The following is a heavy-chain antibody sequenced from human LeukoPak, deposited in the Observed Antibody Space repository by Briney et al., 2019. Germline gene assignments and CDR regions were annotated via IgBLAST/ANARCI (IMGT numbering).Heavy chain of an antibody. CDR1: GFTFSSYS. CDR2: ISYDGSNK. D-gene: IGHD3-22*01. CDR3: AKDFYDSSGYYSTEDAFDI. V-gene: IGHV3-30*18. J-gene: IGHJ3*02. Sequence: GGSLRLSCAASGFTFSSYSMHWVRQAPGKGLEWVAVISYDGSNKYYADSVKGRFTISRDNSKNTLYLQMNSLRAEDTAVYYCAKDFYDSSGYYSTEDAFDIWGQGTMVTVSS.